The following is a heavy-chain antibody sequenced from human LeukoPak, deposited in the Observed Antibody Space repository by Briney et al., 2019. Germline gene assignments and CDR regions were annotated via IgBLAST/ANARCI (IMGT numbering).Heavy chain of an antibody. Sequence: GGSLRLSCAASGFTFSNTWMNWVRQAPGKGLEWVAVIWYDGSNKYYADSVKGRFTISRDNSKNTLYLQMNSLRAEDTAVYYCARGGSGGYYDSSGAFDIWGQGTMVTVSS. CDR3: ARGGSGGYYDSSGAFDI. J-gene: IGHJ3*02. CDR2: IWYDGSNK. CDR1: GFTFSNTW. D-gene: IGHD3-22*01. V-gene: IGHV3-33*08.